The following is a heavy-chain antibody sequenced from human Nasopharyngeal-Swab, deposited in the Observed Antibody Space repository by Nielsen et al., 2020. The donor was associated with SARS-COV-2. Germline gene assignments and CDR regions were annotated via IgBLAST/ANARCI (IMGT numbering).Heavy chain of an antibody. V-gene: IGHV3-30-3*01. J-gene: IGHJ1*01. Sequence: GESLKISCAASGFTFSSYAMHWVRQAPDKGLEWVAVISYDGSNKYYADSVKGRFTISRDNSKNTLYLQMNSLRAEDTAVYYCARESGGGHFQHWGQGTLVTVSS. CDR1: GFTFSSYA. CDR3: ARESGGGHFQH. D-gene: IGHD3-10*01. CDR2: ISYDGSNK.